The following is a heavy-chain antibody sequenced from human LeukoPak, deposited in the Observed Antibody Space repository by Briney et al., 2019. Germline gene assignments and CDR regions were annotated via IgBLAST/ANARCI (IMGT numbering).Heavy chain of an antibody. D-gene: IGHD2-2*01. V-gene: IGHV4-4*07. CDR2: IYTSGST. Sequence: SETLSLTCTVSGGSISSYYWSWIRQPAGKGLEWIGRIYTSGSTNYNPSLKSQVTMSVDTSKNQFSLKLSSVTAADTAVYYCARERCSSTSCRNLRGRGTLVTVSS. CDR1: GGSISSYY. CDR3: ARERCSSTSCRNL. J-gene: IGHJ2*01.